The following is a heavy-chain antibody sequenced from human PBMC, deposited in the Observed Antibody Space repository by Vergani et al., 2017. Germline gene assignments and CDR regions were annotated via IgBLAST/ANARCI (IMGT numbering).Heavy chain of an antibody. J-gene: IGHJ5*02. D-gene: IGHD3-10*01. CDR2: INHSGST. V-gene: IGHV4-34*01. CDR1: GGSFSGYY. CDR3: ARSITMVRGVIITAVPNWFDP. Sequence: QVQLQQWGAGLLKPSETLSLTCAVYGGSFSGYYWSWIRQPPGKGLEWIGEINHSGSTNYNPSLKSRVTISVDTSKNQFSLKLSSVTAADTAVYYCARSITMVRGVIITAVPNWFDPWGQGTLVTVSS.